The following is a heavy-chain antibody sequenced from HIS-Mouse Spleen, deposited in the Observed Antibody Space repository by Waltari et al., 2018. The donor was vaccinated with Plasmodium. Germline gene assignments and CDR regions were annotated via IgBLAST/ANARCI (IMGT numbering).Heavy chain of an antibody. CDR2: IYYSWST. J-gene: IGHJ5*02. CDR3: ARWVGNWFDP. Sequence: QVQLQESGPGLVKPSQTLSLTCTVSGGSISSGGYYWTWIRQHPGKGLEWIGYIYYSWSTYYNPSLRSRVTISIDTSKNQCSLKLSSVTAADTAVYYCARWVGNWFDPWGQGTLVTVFS. V-gene: IGHV4-31*03. CDR1: GGSISSGGYY. D-gene: IGHD1-26*01.